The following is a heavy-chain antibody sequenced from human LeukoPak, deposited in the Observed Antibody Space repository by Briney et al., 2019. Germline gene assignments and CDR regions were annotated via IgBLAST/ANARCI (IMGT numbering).Heavy chain of an antibody. V-gene: IGHV4-34*01. CDR3: AAFRIAAAGTLGRLDY. D-gene: IGHD6-13*01. CDR1: GGAFSGYY. Sequence: SETLSLTCAVYGGAFSGYYWSWIRQPPGKGLEWIGEINHSGSTNYNPSLKSRVTISVDTSRKQFSLKLSSVTAADTAVYYCAAFRIAAAGTLGRLDYWGQGTLVTVSS. J-gene: IGHJ4*02. CDR2: INHSGST.